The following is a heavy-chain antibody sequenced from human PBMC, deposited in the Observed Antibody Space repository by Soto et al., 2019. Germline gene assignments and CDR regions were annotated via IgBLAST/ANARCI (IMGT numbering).Heavy chain of an antibody. Sequence: GGSLRLSCAASGFTFSSYAMSWVRQAPGKGLEWVSAISGSGGSTYYADSVKGRFTISRDNSKNRLYLQMNSLRAEDTAVYYCAKGITMVRGVIPPYYFDYWGQGTLVTVSS. CDR2: ISGSGGST. CDR3: AKGITMVRGVIPPYYFDY. CDR1: GFTFSSYA. J-gene: IGHJ4*02. D-gene: IGHD3-10*01. V-gene: IGHV3-23*01.